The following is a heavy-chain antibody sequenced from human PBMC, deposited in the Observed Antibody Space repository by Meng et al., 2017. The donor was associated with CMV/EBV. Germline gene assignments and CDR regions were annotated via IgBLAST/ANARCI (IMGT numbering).Heavy chain of an antibody. D-gene: IGHD3-3*01. J-gene: IGHJ6*02. Sequence: ASVKVSCKASGYTFTSYDINWVRQATGQGLEWMGWMNPNSGNTGYAQKFQGRVTMTRNTSISTAYMELSSLRSEDTAVYYCARGRGTYYDFWSGYYGLTNSLYYYYYGMDVWGQGTTVTVSS. CDR1: GYTFTSYD. V-gene: IGHV1-8*01. CDR3: ARGRGTYYDFWSGYYGLTNSLYYYYYGMDV. CDR2: MNPNSGNT.